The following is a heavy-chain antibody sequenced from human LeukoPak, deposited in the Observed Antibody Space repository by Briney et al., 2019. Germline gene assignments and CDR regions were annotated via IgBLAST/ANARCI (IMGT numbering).Heavy chain of an antibody. CDR3: ARGIAAAGPFDP. D-gene: IGHD6-13*01. CDR1: GYTFTGYY. J-gene: IGHJ5*02. Sequence: ASVKVSCKASGYTFTGYYMHWVRQAPGQGLEWMGWINPNSGGSNYAQKFQGRVTMTRDTSISTAYMELSRLRSDDTAVYYCARGIAAAGPFDPWGQGTLVTVSS. CDR2: INPNSGGS. V-gene: IGHV1-2*02.